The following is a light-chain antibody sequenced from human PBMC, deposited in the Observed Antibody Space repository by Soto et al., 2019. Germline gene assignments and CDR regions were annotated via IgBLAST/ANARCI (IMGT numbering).Light chain of an antibody. Sequence: ALTQPASVSGSPGQSITISCTGTSSDVGGYNYVSWYQQHPGKAPKLMIYDVSNRPSGVSNRFSGSKSGNTASLTISGLQAEDEADYYCSSYTSSSTLDYVFGTGTKLTVL. J-gene: IGLJ1*01. CDR2: DVS. V-gene: IGLV2-14*01. CDR3: SSYTSSSTLDYV. CDR1: SSDVGGYNY.